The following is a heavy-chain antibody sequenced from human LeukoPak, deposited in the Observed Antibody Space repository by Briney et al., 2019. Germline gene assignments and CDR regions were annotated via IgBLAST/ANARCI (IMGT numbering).Heavy chain of an antibody. Sequence: GSLRLSCAASGFTFSSFAMSWVRQAPGKGLEWIASIYHSEDTYYNPSLRSRVTISLDTSKNQLSLKLSSVTAADTAVYYCARSKAHLSTSWYGNWFDPWGQGTLVTVSS. CDR2: IYHSEDT. CDR1: GFTFSSFAM. D-gene: IGHD2-2*01. V-gene: IGHV4-38-2*01. J-gene: IGHJ5*02. CDR3: ARSKAHLSTSWYGNWFDP.